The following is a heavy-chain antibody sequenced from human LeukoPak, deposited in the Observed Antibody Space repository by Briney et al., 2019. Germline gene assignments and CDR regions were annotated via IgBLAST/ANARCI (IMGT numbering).Heavy chain of an antibody. CDR1: GFTFSSYA. D-gene: IGHD3-22*01. CDR2: ISGSGGST. J-gene: IGHJ4*02. Sequence: GGSLRLSCAASGFTFSSYAMSWVRQAPGKGLEWVSAISGSGGSTYYADSVKGRFTISRDNSKNTLYLQMNNLRAEDTAVYYCAKDRDYYDSSGYYPLDYWGQGTLVTVSS. CDR3: AKDRDYYDSSGYYPLDY. V-gene: IGHV3-23*01.